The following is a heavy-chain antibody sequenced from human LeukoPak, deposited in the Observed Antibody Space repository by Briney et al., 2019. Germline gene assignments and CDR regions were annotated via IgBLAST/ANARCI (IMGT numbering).Heavy chain of an antibody. CDR2: IYPGDSDT. D-gene: IGHD3-22*01. V-gene: IGHV5-51*01. Sequence: GESLKISCKGSGYSFTSYWLGWVRQVPGKGLEWMGIIYPGDSDTRYSPSFQGQVTISADKSISTAYLQWSSLKASDTAMYYCARLNYYDSSGYYADYWGQGTLVTVSS. J-gene: IGHJ4*02. CDR3: ARLNYYDSSGYYADY. CDR1: GYSFTSYW.